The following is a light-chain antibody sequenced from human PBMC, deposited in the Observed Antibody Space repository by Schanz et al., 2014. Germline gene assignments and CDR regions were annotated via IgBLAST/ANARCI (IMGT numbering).Light chain of an antibody. CDR1: QSVSSN. Sequence: EIVMTQSPATLSVSPGERATLSCRASQSVSSNLAWYQQKRGQAPRLLIDGASTRASGIPDRFSGSGSGTDFTLTISSLQPEDFAVYYCQQRGRTFGQGTKVEIK. V-gene: IGKV3D-15*01. CDR3: QQRGRT. CDR2: GAS. J-gene: IGKJ1*01.